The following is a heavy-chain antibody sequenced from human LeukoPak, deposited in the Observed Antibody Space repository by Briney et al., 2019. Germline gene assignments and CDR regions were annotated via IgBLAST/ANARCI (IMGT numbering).Heavy chain of an antibody. CDR3: ARAIAAAGPLRRYIFDY. J-gene: IGHJ4*02. Sequence: ASVKVSCKVSGYTLTELSMHWVRQAPGKGLEWMGGFDPEDGETIYAQKFQGRVTMTEDTSTDTAYMELSSLRSEDTAVYYCARAIAAAGPLRRYIFDYWGQGTLVTVSS. CDR1: GYTLTELS. CDR2: FDPEDGET. D-gene: IGHD6-13*01. V-gene: IGHV1-24*01.